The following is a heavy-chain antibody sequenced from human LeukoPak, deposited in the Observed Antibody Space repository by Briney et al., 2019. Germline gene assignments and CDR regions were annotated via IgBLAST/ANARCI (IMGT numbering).Heavy chain of an antibody. D-gene: IGHD5-12*01. V-gene: IGHV3-23*01. CDR3: ARGPSGYHNT. J-gene: IGHJ4*02. CDR1: GFTFSSYA. Sequence: GGSLRLSCAASGFTFSSYAMSWVRQAPRKGLEWVSAISGSGGSTYYADSVKGRFTISRDNSKNTLYLQMNSLRAEDTAVYYCARGPSGYHNTGGQGTLVTVSS. CDR2: ISGSGGST.